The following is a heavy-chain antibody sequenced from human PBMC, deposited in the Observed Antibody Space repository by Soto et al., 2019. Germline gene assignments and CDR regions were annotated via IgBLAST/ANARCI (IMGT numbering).Heavy chain of an antibody. Sequence: SETLSVTCTVSGGSISSGGYYWSWIRQHPGKGLEWIGYIYYSGSTYYNPSLKSRVTISVDTSKNQFSLKLSSVTAADTAVYYCAGHSRSWGLDAFDIWGQVKMVTVSS. V-gene: IGHV4-31*03. CDR1: GGSISSGGYY. D-gene: IGHD6-13*01. CDR3: AGHSRSWGLDAFDI. J-gene: IGHJ3*02. CDR2: IYYSGST.